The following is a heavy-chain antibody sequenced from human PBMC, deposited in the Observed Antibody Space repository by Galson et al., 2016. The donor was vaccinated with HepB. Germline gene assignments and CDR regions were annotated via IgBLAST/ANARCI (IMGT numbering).Heavy chain of an antibody. D-gene: IGHD5-12*01. CDR3: ARDSQDEKNSGYELDY. Sequence: SVKVSCKASGYTFTKYYVRWVRQAPGQGLEWVGIINPSGGSTSYAQKFQGRVTMTRDTSTSTVYMELSSLRSEDMAVYYCARDSQDEKNSGYELDYWGQGTLVTVSS. J-gene: IGHJ4*02. CDR2: INPSGGST. CDR1: GYTFTKYY. V-gene: IGHV1-46*01.